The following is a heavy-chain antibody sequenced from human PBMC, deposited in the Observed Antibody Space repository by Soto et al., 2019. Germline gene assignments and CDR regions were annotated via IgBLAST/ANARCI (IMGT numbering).Heavy chain of an antibody. CDR2: IIPIFGTA. CDR1: GGTFSSYA. Sequence: GASVKVSCEASGGTFSSYAISWVRQAPGQGLEWMGGIIPIFGTANYAQKFQGRVTITADESTSTAYMELSSLRSEDTAVYYCARDRGYYDSRYFQHWGQGTLVTVSS. D-gene: IGHD3-22*01. V-gene: IGHV1-69*13. CDR3: ARDRGYYDSRYFQH. J-gene: IGHJ1*01.